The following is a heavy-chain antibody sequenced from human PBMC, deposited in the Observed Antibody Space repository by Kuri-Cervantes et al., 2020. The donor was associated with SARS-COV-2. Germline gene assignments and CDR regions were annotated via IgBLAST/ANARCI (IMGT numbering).Heavy chain of an antibody. J-gene: IGHJ4*02. D-gene: IGHD4-11*01. CDR3: ARVGTTVQDY. V-gene: IGHV1-3*02. CDR1: GYTFTSYA. Sequence: ASVKVSCKASGYTFTSYAMHWVRQAPGQRLEWMGWSNAGNGNTKYSQEFQGRVTITRDTSASTAYMELSSLRSDDTAVYYCARVGTTVQDYWGQGTLVTVSS. CDR2: SNAGNGNT.